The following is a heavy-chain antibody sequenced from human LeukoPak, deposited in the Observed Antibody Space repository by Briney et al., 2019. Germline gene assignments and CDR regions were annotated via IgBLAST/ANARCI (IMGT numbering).Heavy chain of an antibody. Sequence: SETLSLTCTVSGGSISNSSYYWGWIRQPPGKGLEWIGSIYYSGSTYYNPSLKSRVTISVDTSKNQFSLKLSSVTAADTAVYYCARRSIVGATIDYWGQGTLVTVSS. CDR3: ARRSIVGATIDY. J-gene: IGHJ4*02. CDR2: IYYSGST. V-gene: IGHV4-39*07. CDR1: GGSISNSSYY. D-gene: IGHD1-26*01.